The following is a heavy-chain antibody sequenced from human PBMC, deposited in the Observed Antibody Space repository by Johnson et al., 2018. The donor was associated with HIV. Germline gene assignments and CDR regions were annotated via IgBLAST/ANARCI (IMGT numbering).Heavy chain of an antibody. CDR1: GFTFSDYY. Sequence: VQLVESGGGLVKPGGSLRLSCAASGFTFSDYYMTWIRQAPGKGLEWVSAISGSGGSTYYADSVKGRFTISRDNSKNTLYLQMNSLRAEDTAVYYCASLSSSLFGAFDICGQGTMVTVSS. J-gene: IGHJ3*02. CDR2: ISGSGGST. V-gene: IGHV3-23*04. D-gene: IGHD6-13*01. CDR3: ASLSSSLFGAFDI.